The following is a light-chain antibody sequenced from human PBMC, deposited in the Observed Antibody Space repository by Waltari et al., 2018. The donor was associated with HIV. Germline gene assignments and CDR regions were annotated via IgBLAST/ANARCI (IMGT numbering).Light chain of an antibody. CDR3: LQYDNLPYS. V-gene: IGKV1-33*01. J-gene: IGKJ2*03. CDR1: EDIAKN. CDR2: ASS. Sequence: DIQMTQSPSSLSASAGDRVTITCRASEDIAKNLNWFQQKPGNAPKLLIYASSNLETGVPLRFSGGGSGTDYTFVIDSLQPEDIATYFCLQYDNLPYSFGQGTTLEIK.